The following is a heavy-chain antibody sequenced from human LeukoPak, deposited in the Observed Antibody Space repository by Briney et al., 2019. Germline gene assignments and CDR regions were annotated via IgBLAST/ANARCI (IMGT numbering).Heavy chain of an antibody. CDR3: ARGVRFGELFSAY. CDR1: GYTFTSYD. J-gene: IGHJ4*02. D-gene: IGHD3-10*01. V-gene: IGHV1-8*01. CDR2: MNPNSANT. Sequence: ASVKVSCKASGYTFTSYDIDWVRQATGQGFEWMGWMNPNSANTGYAQKFQGRVTMTRNTSINTAYLEMTSLTSEDTAVYYCARGVRFGELFSAYWGQGTLVTVSS.